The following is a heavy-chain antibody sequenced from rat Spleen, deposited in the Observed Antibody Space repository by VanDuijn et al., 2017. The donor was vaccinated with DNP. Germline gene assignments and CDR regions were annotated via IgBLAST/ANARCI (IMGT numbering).Heavy chain of an antibody. CDR3: ARHSNSGPNWFAY. J-gene: IGHJ3*01. V-gene: IGHV5S13*01. CDR1: RITFSNYG. D-gene: IGHD1-1*01. CDR2: IRTGGGNT. Sequence: EVQLVESGGGLVQPGRSLKLSCEVSRITFSNYGMAWVRQTPTKGLEWVASIRTGGGNTYYQDSVKGRFTISRDNAKSTLYLQMDSLRSEDTAIYYCARHSNSGPNWFAYWGQGTLVTVSS.